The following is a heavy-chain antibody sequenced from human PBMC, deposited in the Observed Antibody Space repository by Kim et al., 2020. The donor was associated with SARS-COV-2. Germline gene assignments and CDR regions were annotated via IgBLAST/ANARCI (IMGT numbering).Heavy chain of an antibody. J-gene: IGHJ4*02. V-gene: IGHV3-30*18. Sequence: GGSLRLSCAASGFIFSDFGMHWVRQAPGKGLEWVTGKSSDGSDDDYADSVRGRFTISRDNSKNTPSLQMNSLRVEATAVYYCAKESGSGGSIDYWGQGTLVTVSS. CDR1: GFIFSDFG. D-gene: IGHD2-15*01. CDR3: AKESGSGGSIDY. CDR2: KSSDGSDD.